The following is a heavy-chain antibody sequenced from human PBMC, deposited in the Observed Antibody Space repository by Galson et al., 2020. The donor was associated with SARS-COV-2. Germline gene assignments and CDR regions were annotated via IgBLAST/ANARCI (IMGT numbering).Heavy chain of an antibody. J-gene: IGHJ4*02. CDR3: AKDRAAAGHHLDY. CDR2: ISYDGSNK. CDR1: GFTFSSYG. V-gene: IGHV3-30*18. D-gene: IGHD6-13*01. Sequence: GGSLRLSCAASGFTFSSYGMHWVRQAPGKGLEWVAVISYDGSNKYYADSVKGRFTISRDNSKNTLYLQMNSLRAEDTAVYYCAKDRAAAGHHLDYWGQGTLVTVSS.